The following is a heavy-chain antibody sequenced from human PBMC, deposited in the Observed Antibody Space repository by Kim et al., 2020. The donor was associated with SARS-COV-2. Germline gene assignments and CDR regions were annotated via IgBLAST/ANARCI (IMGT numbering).Heavy chain of an antibody. CDR2: ISGSGGST. CDR3: AKALWGDIVVVVADYGMDV. V-gene: IGHV3-23*01. Sequence: GGSLRLSCAASGFTFSSYAMSWVRQAPGKGLEWASAISGSGGSTYYADSVKGRFTISRDNSKNTLYLQMNSLRAEDTAVYYCAKALWGDIVVVVADYGMDVWGQGTTVTVSS. CDR1: GFTFSSYA. J-gene: IGHJ6*02. D-gene: IGHD2-15*01.